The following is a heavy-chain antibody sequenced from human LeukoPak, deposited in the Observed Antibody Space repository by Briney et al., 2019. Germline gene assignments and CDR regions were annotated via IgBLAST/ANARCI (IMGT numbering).Heavy chain of an antibody. V-gene: IGHV4-34*01. CDR3: ARSWMHSYGHMDV. CDR1: GGSFSGYY. J-gene: IGHJ6*02. Sequence: PSETLSLTCAVYGGSFSGYYWSWIRQPPGKGLEWIGEINHSGSTNYNPSLKSRVTISVDTSKNQFSLKLSSVTAADTAVYYCARSWMHSYGHMDVWGQGTTVTVSS. D-gene: IGHD5-18*01. CDR2: INHSGST.